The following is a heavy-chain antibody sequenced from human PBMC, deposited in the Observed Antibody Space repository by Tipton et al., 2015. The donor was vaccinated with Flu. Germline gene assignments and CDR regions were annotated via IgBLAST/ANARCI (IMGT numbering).Heavy chain of an antibody. D-gene: IGHD3-16*01. J-gene: IGHJ5*02. Sequence: QLVQSGPEVKKPGSSVKVSCKASGGAFSSLPITWVRQAPGQGLEWMGRIIPILDTANYAQKFQGRVTMTADESTTTLYMEMSGLRSEDTSIYYCARWGGQVDNWLDPWGQGTLVTVSS. CDR3: ARWGGQVDNWLDP. V-gene: IGHV1-69*11. CDR2: IIPILDTA. CDR1: GGAFSSLP.